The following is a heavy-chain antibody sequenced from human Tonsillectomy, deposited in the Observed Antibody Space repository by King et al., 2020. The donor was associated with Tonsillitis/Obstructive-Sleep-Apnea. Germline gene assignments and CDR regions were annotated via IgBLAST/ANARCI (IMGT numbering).Heavy chain of an antibody. D-gene: IGHD3-9*01. V-gene: IGHV1-8*01. Sequence: VQLVESGAEVKKPGASVKVSCKASGYTFTSYDINWVRQATGQGLEWMGWMNPNSGNTGYAQKFQGRVTMTRNTSISTAYMELSSLRSEDTAVYYCAGELRYFDWWERWLNAFNIWGKGTMVTVS. J-gene: IGHJ3*02. CDR1: GYTFTSYD. CDR2: MNPNSGNT. CDR3: AGELRYFDWWERWLNAFNI.